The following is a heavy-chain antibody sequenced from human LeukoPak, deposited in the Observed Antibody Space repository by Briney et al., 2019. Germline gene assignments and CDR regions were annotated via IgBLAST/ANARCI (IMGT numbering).Heavy chain of an antibody. CDR3: AXXXRYYDSSGYYPDY. J-gene: IGHJ4*02. V-gene: IGHV3-66*01. D-gene: IGHD3-22*01. CDR1: GFTVSSNY. CDR2: IYSGGST. Sequence: GGSLRLSCAASGFTVSSNYMSWVRQAPGKGLEWVSVIYSGGSTYYADSVKGRFTISRDNSKNTLYLQMNSLRAEDTAVYYCAXXXRYYDSSGYYPDYWGQGTLVTVSS.